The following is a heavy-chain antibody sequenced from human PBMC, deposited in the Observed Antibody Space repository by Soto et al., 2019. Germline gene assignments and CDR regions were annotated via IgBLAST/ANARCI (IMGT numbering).Heavy chain of an antibody. V-gene: IGHV3-23*01. CDR3: ARGSYGDYVYYYYGMDV. Sequence: GGSLRLSCAVSGFSFSSYALGWVRQAPGQGLEWVSAISGSGGSTYYSDSLKGRCTISRDNSKNTLYLQMKSLRAEDTAVYYCARGSYGDYVYYYYGMDVWGQGTTVTVSS. CDR1: GFSFSSYA. J-gene: IGHJ6*02. CDR2: ISGSGGST. D-gene: IGHD4-17*01.